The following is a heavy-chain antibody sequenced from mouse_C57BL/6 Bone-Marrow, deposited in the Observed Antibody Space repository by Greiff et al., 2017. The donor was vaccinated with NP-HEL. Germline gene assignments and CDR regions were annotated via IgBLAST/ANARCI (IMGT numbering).Heavy chain of an antibody. CDR2: IYPGGGYT. J-gene: IGHJ4*01. Sequence: QVQLKESGAELVRPGTSVKMSCKASGYTFTNYWIGWAKQRPGHGLEWIGDIYPGGGYTNYNEKFKGKATLTADKSSSTAYMQFSSLTSEDSAIYDCARKNDYDEGGYAMDYWGQGTSVTVSS. CDR1: GYTFTNYW. V-gene: IGHV1-63*01. CDR3: ARKNDYDEGGYAMDY. D-gene: IGHD2-4*01.